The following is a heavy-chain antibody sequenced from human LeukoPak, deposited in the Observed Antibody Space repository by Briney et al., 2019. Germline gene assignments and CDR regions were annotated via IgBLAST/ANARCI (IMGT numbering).Heavy chain of an antibody. D-gene: IGHD6-6*01. CDR1: GLTFSSYA. CDR3: ARVGRAARHFDY. Sequence: SVKVSCKASGLTFSSYAINWVRQAPGQGLEWMGGIIPIFGTATYAQKFQGRVTITADESTTTVYMELSSLRSEDTAVYYCARVGRAARHFDYWGQGTLVTVSS. J-gene: IGHJ4*02. CDR2: IIPIFGTA. V-gene: IGHV1-69*13.